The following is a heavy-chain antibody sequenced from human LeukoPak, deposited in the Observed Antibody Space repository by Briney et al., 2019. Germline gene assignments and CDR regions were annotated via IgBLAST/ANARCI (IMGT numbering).Heavy chain of an antibody. Sequence: GRSLRLSCAASGLTFSSYGMHWVRQAPGKGLEWVAIIWYDGSGKYYADSVKGRFTISRDNSKNTLYVQMKSLRAEDTAVYYCARNLRAGIASAGTPPGYWGQGILVTVSS. J-gene: IGHJ4*02. CDR1: GLTFSSYG. CDR3: ARNLRAGIASAGTPPGY. V-gene: IGHV3-33*01. D-gene: IGHD6-13*01. CDR2: IWYDGSGK.